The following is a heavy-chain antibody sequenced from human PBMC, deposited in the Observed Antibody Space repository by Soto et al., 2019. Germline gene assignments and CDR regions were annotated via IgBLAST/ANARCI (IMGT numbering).Heavy chain of an antibody. J-gene: IGHJ4*02. D-gene: IGHD5-12*01. CDR3: TRLRGYSSGYWGQDF. V-gene: IGHV1-69*01. CDR2: IIPMFDTT. Sequence: QVQLVQSGAEVKKPGSSVKVSCKASGGAFGSYAINWVRQAPGQGLEWMGGIIPMFDTTNYAQRFQGRVTVTADESTSTVYLELTRLRSEDTGIYYCTRLRGYSSGYWGQDFWGQGTLVTVSS. CDR1: GGAFGSYA.